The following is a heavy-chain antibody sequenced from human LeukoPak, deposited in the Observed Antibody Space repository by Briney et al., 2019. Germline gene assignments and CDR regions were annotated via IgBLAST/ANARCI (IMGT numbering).Heavy chain of an antibody. CDR3: AGGSPLDY. V-gene: IGHV4-34*01. CDR1: GGSFSNYY. Sequence: SETLSLTCAVYGGSFSNYYWNWIRQSPGKGLEWIGEINHSGRTNYSPSLKSRVTISVDTSKNQFSLKLSSVTAADTAVYYCAGGSPLDYWGQGTLVTVSS. CDR2: INHSGRT. J-gene: IGHJ4*02. D-gene: IGHD3-10*01.